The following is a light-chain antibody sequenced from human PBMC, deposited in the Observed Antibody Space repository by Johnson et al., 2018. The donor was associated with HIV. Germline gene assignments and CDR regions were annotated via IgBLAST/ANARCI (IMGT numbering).Light chain of an antibody. Sequence: HSVLTQPPSVSAAPGQKVNISCSGSSSNIGNNYVSWYQQLPGTAPKLLIYDNNKRPSGIPDRFSGSKSGTSATLGITGLQTGDEAVYYCGTLDSSLSAGVFGTGTKVTVL. J-gene: IGLJ1*01. CDR2: DNN. V-gene: IGLV1-51*01. CDR1: SSNIGNNY. CDR3: GTLDSSLSAGV.